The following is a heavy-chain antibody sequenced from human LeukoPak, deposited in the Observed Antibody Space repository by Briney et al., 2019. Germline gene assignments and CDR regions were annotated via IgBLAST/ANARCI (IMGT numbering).Heavy chain of an antibody. CDR3: ARAYCSSTSCYWLGARPGARYYGMDV. CDR2: IYYSGST. CDR1: GGSISSGDYY. V-gene: IGHV4-30-4*01. D-gene: IGHD2-2*01. Sequence: PSQTLSLTCTVPGGSISSGDYYWSWIRQPPGKGLEWIGYIYYSGSTYYNPSLKSRVTISVDTSKNQFSLKLSSVTAADTAVYYCARAYCSSTSCYWLGARPGARYYGMDVWGQGTTVTVSS. J-gene: IGHJ6*02.